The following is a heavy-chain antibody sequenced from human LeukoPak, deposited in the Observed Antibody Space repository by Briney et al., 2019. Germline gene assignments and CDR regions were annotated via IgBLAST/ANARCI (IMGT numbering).Heavy chain of an antibody. CDR3: ARNGDYRLDY. V-gene: IGHV4-4*02. Sequence: SETLSLTCAVSGGSISSDNWWSWVRQPPGKGLEWIGEIYRSGSTNYNPSLKSPVTISLDRSKNQFSLILNSVTAADTAVYYCARNGDYRLDYWGQGTLVTVSS. CDR1: GGSISSDNW. D-gene: IGHD4-17*01. J-gene: IGHJ4*02. CDR2: IYRSGST.